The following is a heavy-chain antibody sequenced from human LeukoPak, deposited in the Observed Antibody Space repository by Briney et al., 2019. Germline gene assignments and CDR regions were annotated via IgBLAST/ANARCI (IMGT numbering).Heavy chain of an antibody. J-gene: IGHJ4*02. CDR1: GFTFDDYA. V-gene: IGHV3-9*01. CDR3: AKGNWIAADPLAFDY. CDR2: ISWNSGSI. D-gene: IGHD6-6*01. Sequence: GRSLRLSCAASGFTFDDYAMHWVRQAPGKGLEWVSGISWNSGSIGYADSVKGRFTISRDNAKNSLYLQMNSLRAEDTALYYCAKGNWIAADPLAFDYWGQGTLVTVSS.